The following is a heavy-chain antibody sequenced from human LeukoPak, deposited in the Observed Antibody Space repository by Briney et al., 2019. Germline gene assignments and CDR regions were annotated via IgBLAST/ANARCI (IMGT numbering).Heavy chain of an antibody. CDR3: ARRSTNSWFDP. Sequence: GSLRLSCAASGFTFSDYYMSWIRQPPGKGLEWIGYIYYSGSTNYNPSLKSRVTLSVDTSKNQFSLKLSSVTAADTAVYYCARRSTNSWFDPWGQGTLVTVSS. CDR1: GFTFSDYY. V-gene: IGHV4-59*08. CDR2: IYYSGST. J-gene: IGHJ5*02. D-gene: IGHD1-26*01.